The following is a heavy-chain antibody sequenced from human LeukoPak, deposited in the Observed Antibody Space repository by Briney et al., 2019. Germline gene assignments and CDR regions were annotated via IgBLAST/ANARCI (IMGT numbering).Heavy chain of an antibody. CDR1: GFTFSSYS. Sequence: GGSLRLSCAASGFTFSSYSMNWVRQAPGKGLEWVSSIGSSSSYIYYADSVKGRFTISRDNAKNSLYLQMNSLRAEDTAVYYCARPHINYYDSRLAFDIWGQGTMVTVSS. J-gene: IGHJ3*02. D-gene: IGHD3-22*01. CDR3: ARPHINYYDSRLAFDI. CDR2: IGSSSSYI. V-gene: IGHV3-21*01.